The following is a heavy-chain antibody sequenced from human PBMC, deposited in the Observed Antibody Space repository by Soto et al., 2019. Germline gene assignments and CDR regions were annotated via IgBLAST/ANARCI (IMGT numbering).Heavy chain of an antibody. CDR1: GGSITNYY. Sequence: QVQLQQSGPGLVKPSETLSLTCTVSGGSITNYYWSWVRQPPGKRLEWIGYIYYTGSTNYSPSLKSRVTMSMDPSNSQFSLKLPSVTAADTAVYYCARLSGSGWYTAAYWGQGTLVTVSS. V-gene: IGHV4-59*08. J-gene: IGHJ4*02. CDR3: ARLSGSGWYTAAY. CDR2: IYYTGST. D-gene: IGHD6-19*01.